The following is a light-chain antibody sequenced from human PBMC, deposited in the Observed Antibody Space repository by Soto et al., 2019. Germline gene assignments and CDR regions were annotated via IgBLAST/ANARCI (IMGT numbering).Light chain of an antibody. CDR1: QSVSSSY. CDR2: GAS. Sequence: EIGLKTSPGTLSLTPGERATLSCRASQSVSSSYLAWYQQKPGQAPRLLIYGASSRATGIPDRFSGSGSGTDFTLTIIRLEPEDFAVYYCQQYGSSLWTFCQVTMVDIK. CDR3: QQYGSSLWT. J-gene: IGKJ1*01. V-gene: IGKV3-20*01.